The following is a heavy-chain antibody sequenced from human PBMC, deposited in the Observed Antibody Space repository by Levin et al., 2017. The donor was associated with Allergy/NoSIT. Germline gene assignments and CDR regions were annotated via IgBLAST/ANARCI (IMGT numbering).Heavy chain of an antibody. Sequence: SGGSLRLSCAASGFTFSGYWVHWVRQPPGKGLVWVSRIDPNIFATTYADFVKGRFTISSDNAKNTVYLQMNSLSADDTAVYYCARVAPAKAYSFDMWGQGTMVTVSS. V-gene: IGHV3-74*03. CDR2: IDPNIFAT. D-gene: IGHD6-25*01. J-gene: IGHJ3*02. CDR3: ARVAPAKAYSFDM. CDR1: GFTFSGYW.